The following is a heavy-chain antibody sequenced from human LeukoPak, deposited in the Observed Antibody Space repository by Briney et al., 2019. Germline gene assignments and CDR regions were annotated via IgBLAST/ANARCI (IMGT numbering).Heavy chain of an antibody. J-gene: IGHJ4*02. V-gene: IGHV4-59*01. CDR1: GGSISSYY. CDR2: IDYSGST. D-gene: IGHD3-10*01. Sequence: PSETLSLTCTVSGGSISSYYWSWIRQPPGKGLEWIGYIDYSGSTNYNPSLKSRVTISVDMSKSQFSLKLSSVPAADTAVYYCATEGSGSYIGYWGQGTLVTVSS. CDR3: ATEGSGSYIGY.